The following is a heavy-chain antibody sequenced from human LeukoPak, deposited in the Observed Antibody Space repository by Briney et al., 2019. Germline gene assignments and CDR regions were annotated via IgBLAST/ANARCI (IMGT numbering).Heavy chain of an antibody. D-gene: IGHD2-21*02. CDR1: GFSFSSYR. CDR3: ARDQIGAYCGGDCYSDYMDV. J-gene: IGHJ6*03. V-gene: IGHV3-48*01. Sequence: GGSLRLSCAASGFSFSSYRVNWVRQAPGKGLEWVSYISSSSSTIYYADSVKGRFTISRDNAKNSLYLQMNSLRAEDTAVYYCARDQIGAYCGGDCYSDYMDVWGKGATVTISS. CDR2: ISSSSSTI.